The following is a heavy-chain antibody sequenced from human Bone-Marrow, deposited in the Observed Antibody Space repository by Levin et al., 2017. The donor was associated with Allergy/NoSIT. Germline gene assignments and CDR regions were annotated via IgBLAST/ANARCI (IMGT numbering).Heavy chain of an antibody. J-gene: IGHJ4*02. CDR3: ARDAVEMAGTPFYFDY. Sequence: SCAASGFTFNTYGMNWIRQAPGKGLEWVSYIDSSGNYIYYADSVRGRFTISRDNAKNSLYLQMNSLRAEDTALYYCARDAVEMAGTPFYFDYWGQGTLVTVSS. CDR1: GFTFNTYG. D-gene: IGHD5-24*01. V-gene: IGHV3-21*01. CDR2: IDSSGNYI.